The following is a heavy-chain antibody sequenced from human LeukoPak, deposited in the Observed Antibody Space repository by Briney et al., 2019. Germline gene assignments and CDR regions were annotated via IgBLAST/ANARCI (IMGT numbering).Heavy chain of an antibody. V-gene: IGHV1-2*02. CDR2: MNPSSGGT. CDR1: GYTLTGYY. J-gene: IGHJ6*04. CDR3: ARDVMVRGVNTYYYYYYGMDV. D-gene: IGHD3-10*01. Sequence: ASVKVSCKASGYTLTGYYMHWVRQAPGQGLEWMGWMNPSSGGTNYAQKFQGRVTMTRDTSISTAYMELSRLRSDDTAVYYCARDVMVRGVNTYYYYYYGMDVWGKGTTVTVSS.